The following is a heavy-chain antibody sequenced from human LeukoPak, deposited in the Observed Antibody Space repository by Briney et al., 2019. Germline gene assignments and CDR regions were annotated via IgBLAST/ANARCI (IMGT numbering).Heavy chain of an antibody. CDR3: ARATAVAGPGDY. D-gene: IGHD6-19*01. Sequence: GGSLRLSCAASGFTFSNYAMSWVRQAPGKGLEWVSGISSNVGSTYYADSVKGRFTISRDNSKNTLYLQMNSLRAEDTAVYYCARATAVAGPGDYWGQGTLVTVSS. CDR1: GFTFSNYA. V-gene: IGHV3-23*01. J-gene: IGHJ4*02. CDR2: ISSNVGST.